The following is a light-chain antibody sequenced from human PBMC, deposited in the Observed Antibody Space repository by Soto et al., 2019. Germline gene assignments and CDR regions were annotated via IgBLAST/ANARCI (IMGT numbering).Light chain of an antibody. V-gene: IGLV2-8*01. CDR1: SSDVGGYNS. CDR2: EVS. Sequence: QSALTQPPSASGSPGQSVTISCTGTSSDVGGYNSVSWYQYHPGKAPKLMIYEVSKRPSGVPDRFSGSKSGNTASLTVSGLQAEDEAYYYCSSYAGINNLVFGGGTKLTVL. J-gene: IGLJ2*01. CDR3: SSYAGINNLV.